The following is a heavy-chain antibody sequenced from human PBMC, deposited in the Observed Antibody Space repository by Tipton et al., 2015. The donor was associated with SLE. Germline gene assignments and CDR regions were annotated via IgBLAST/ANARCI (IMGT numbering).Heavy chain of an antibody. CDR1: GYTFTSYY. J-gene: IGHJ4*02. D-gene: IGHD6-13*01. V-gene: IGHV1-8*01. CDR3: ARGGGSSWSPFDY. CDR2: MNPNSGNT. Sequence: QSGAEVKKPGASVKVSCKASGYTFTSYYINWVRQATGQGLEWMGWMNPNSGNTGSAQKFQGRVTMTRNTSISTAYMELSSLRSDDTAVYYCARGGGSSWSPFDYWGQGTLVTVSS.